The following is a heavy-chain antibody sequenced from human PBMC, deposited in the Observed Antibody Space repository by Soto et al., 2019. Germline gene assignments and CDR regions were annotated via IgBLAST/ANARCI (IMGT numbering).Heavy chain of an antibody. Sequence: GGSLRLSCVASGFTLTAYTMNWVRQAPGTGLEWVSSINGRSNYKYYSDSVKGRFTISRDNTQNSLFLQMSRLGPEDTATYYCVREDGVVGISSAFDSWGQGTLVTVSS. CDR1: GFTLTAYT. D-gene: IGHD1-26*01. V-gene: IGHV3-21*01. CDR2: INGRSNYK. J-gene: IGHJ4*02. CDR3: VREDGVVGISSAFDS.